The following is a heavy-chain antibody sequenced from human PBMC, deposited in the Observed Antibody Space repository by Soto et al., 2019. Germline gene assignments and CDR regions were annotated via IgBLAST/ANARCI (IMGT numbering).Heavy chain of an antibody. V-gene: IGHV3-23*01. D-gene: IGHD2-2*01. CDR1: GFTFSSYA. CDR3: AKDPPRYCSSTSCYGGFDY. J-gene: IGHJ4*02. CDR2: ISGSGGST. Sequence: EVQLLESGGGLVQPGGSLRLSCAASGFTFSSYAMSWVRQAPGKGLEWVSAISGSGGSTYYADSVKGRFTISRDNSKNPLYLQMNSLRAEDTAVYYCAKDPPRYCSSTSCYGGFDYWGQGTLVTVSS.